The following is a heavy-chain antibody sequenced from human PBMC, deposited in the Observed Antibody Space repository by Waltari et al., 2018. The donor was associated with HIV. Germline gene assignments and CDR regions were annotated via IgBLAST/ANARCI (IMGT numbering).Heavy chain of an antibody. CDR1: VFPFDNYA. Sequence: EVQLVASGGGSVLPGWSLRVFCAPSVFPFDNYAMHWVRQAPGKGLEWVSGISWNSGSIGYADSVKGRFTISRDNAKNSLYLQMNSLRADDTALYYCAKDGQFAAPWGQGTLVTVSS. J-gene: IGHJ5*02. V-gene: IGHV3-9*01. CDR2: ISWNSGSI. CDR3: AKDGQFAAP.